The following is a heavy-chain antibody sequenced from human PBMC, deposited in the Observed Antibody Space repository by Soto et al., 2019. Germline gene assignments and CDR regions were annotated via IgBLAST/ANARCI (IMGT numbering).Heavy chain of an antibody. V-gene: IGHV3-30*18. Sequence: QVQLVESGGGVVQPGRSLRLSCAASGFTFSSYGMHWVRQAPGKGLEWVAVISYDGSNKYYADSVKGRFTISRDNSKNTLCLQMNSLRAEDTAVYYCAKEGGNYDSSGYWDFDYWGQGTLVTVSS. J-gene: IGHJ4*02. CDR3: AKEGGNYDSSGYWDFDY. CDR1: GFTFSSYG. D-gene: IGHD3-22*01. CDR2: ISYDGSNK.